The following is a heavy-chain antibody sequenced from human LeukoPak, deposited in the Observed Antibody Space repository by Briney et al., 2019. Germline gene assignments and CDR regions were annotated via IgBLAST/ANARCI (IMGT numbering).Heavy chain of an antibody. V-gene: IGHV6-1*01. Sequence: SQTLSLTCAISGDSVSSNSAAWNWIRQSPSRGLEWLGRTYYRSKWYNDYAVSVKSRITINPDTSKNQFSLQLNSVTPEDTAVYYCARGGAYSSGWYLWFDYWGQGTLVTVSS. CDR1: GDSVSSNSAA. CDR2: TYYRSKWYN. CDR3: ARGGAYSSGWYLWFDY. D-gene: IGHD6-19*01. J-gene: IGHJ4*02.